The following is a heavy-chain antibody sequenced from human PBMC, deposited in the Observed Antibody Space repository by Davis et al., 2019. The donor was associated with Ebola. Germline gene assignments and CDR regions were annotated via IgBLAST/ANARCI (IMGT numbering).Heavy chain of an antibody. CDR1: GFTFDDYA. Sequence: SLKISCAASGFTFDDYAMHWVRQAPGKGLEWVSNVSWNSGRIDYADSVKGRFTISRDNTKKSVHLVMNSLRVEDTALYFCAKWGFGESPDHWGQGTLVTVSS. D-gene: IGHD3-10*01. V-gene: IGHV3-9*01. CDR3: AKWGFGESPDH. J-gene: IGHJ5*02. CDR2: VSWNSGRI.